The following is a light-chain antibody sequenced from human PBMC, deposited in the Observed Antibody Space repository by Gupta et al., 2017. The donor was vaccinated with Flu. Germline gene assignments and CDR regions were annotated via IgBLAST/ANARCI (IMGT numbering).Light chain of an antibody. Sequence: EIVLTQSPGTLSLSPGERATLSCRASQSISTNYLAWHQQKPGQAPRLLIYGSSTRATGIPGRFSGSGSGTDFTLTISRLEPEDSAVYFCQQYGGSPLYTFGQGTKLEIK. CDR1: QSISTNY. CDR3: QQYGGSPLYT. J-gene: IGKJ2*01. CDR2: GSS. V-gene: IGKV3-20*01.